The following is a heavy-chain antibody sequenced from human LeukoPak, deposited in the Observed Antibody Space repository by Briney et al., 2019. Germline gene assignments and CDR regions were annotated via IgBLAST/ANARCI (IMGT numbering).Heavy chain of an antibody. CDR1: GYSFTSYW. CDR3: ASYRGSSGRHFDY. J-gene: IGHJ4*02. Sequence: PGESLKISCKGSGYSFTSYWIGWVRQMPGKGLEWMGIIYPDDSDTRYSPSFQGQVTISADKSITTAYLQWSSLKASDTAMYYCASYRGSSGRHFDYWGQGTLVTVSS. D-gene: IGHD6-6*01. V-gene: IGHV5-51*01. CDR2: IYPDDSDT.